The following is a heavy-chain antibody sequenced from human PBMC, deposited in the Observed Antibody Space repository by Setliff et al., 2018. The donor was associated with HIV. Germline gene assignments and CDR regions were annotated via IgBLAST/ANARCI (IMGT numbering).Heavy chain of an antibody. J-gene: IGHJ4*02. CDR3: ANGGPGGQFDH. CDR1: GYTFTSYA. Sequence: ASVKVSCKASGYTFTSYAMHWVRQVPGQGPEWMGWINLVTTKTAYLQKFQGRVTITTDTSTNTAFMGMSSLRSEDTAIYFCANGGPGGQFDHWGKGTLVTVSS. V-gene: IGHV1-3*01. CDR2: INLVTTKT. D-gene: IGHD3-16*01.